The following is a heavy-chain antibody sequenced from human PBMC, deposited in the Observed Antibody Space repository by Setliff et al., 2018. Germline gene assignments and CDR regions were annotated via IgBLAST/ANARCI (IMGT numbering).Heavy chain of an antibody. CDR1: GYTFSNYG. CDR2: ISAYTGNT. J-gene: IGHJ4*02. V-gene: IGHV1-18*01. Sequence: GASVKVSCKASGYTFSNYGITWVRQAPGQGLEWMGWISAYTGNTKFAPKFQGRVSLTTDTSTTTAYMDLRSLRPDDTAIYFCSRLVRFCTRTSCQRLSGDDYWGQGTLVTVSS. CDR3: SRLVRFCTRTSCQRLSGDDY. D-gene: IGHD2-2*01.